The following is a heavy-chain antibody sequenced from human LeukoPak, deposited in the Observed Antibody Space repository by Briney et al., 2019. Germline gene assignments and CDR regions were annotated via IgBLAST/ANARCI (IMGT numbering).Heavy chain of an antibody. J-gene: IGHJ4*02. D-gene: IGHD6-19*01. CDR3: ARAYSGGEGVDY. CDR2: IYSGGST. CDR1: GFTASSNY. Sequence: GGSLRLSCAASGFTASSNYMSWVRQAPGKGLEWVSVIYSGGSTYYADSVKGRFTISRDNSKNTLYLQMNSLRAEDTAVYYCARAYSGGEGVDYWGQGTLVTVSS. V-gene: IGHV3-53*01.